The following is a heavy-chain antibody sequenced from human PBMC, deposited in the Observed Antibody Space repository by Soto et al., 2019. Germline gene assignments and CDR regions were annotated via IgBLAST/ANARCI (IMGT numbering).Heavy chain of an antibody. Sequence: ASVKVSCKVSGYTLTELSMHWVRQAPGKGLEWMGGFDPEDGETIYAQKFQGRVTMTEDTSTDTAYMELSSLRSEDTAVYYCATKDYYDSSGYYYLGAFDIWGQVTMVTVSS. CDR1: GYTLTELS. D-gene: IGHD3-22*01. J-gene: IGHJ3*02. CDR3: ATKDYYDSSGYYYLGAFDI. V-gene: IGHV1-24*01. CDR2: FDPEDGET.